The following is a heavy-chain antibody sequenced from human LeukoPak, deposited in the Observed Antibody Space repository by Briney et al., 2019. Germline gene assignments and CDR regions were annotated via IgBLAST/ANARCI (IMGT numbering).Heavy chain of an antibody. CDR1: GFTFSNYG. Sequence: PGGSLRLSCAASGFTFSNYGMHWVRQAPGKGPEWVAVIWYDGDRKFYADSVKGRFTISRDNSKNTLYLEMNSLGVDDTAVYYCAKTNSADNYYYYYMDVWGKGTTVTVSS. CDR2: IWYDGDRK. D-gene: IGHD2-15*01. V-gene: IGHV3-33*06. J-gene: IGHJ6*03. CDR3: AKTNSADNYYYYYMDV.